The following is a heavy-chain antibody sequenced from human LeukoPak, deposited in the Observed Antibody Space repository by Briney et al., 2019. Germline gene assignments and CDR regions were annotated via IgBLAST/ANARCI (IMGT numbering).Heavy chain of an antibody. CDR2: IKQDGSEK. Sequence: GGSLRLSCAASGFTFSSYWMSWVRQAPGKGLEWVANIKQDGSEKYYVDSVKGRFTIPRDNAKNSLYLQMNSLRAEDTAVYYCVRDHHRRLYDSQARDTFDIWGQGTMVTVSS. CDR3: VRDHHRRLYDSQARDTFDI. D-gene: IGHD3-22*01. J-gene: IGHJ3*02. CDR1: GFTFSSYW. V-gene: IGHV3-7*01.